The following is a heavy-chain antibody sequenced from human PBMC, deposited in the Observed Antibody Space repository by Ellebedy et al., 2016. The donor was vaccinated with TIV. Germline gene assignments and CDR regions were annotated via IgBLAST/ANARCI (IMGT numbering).Heavy chain of an antibody. CDR2: INRDATEA. D-gene: IGHD6-13*01. V-gene: IGHV3-7*03. CDR1: RFTFRNFW. Sequence: GESLKISCAASRFTFRNFWMAWVRQAPGKGLEWVANINRDATEAYYVDSVKGRFTISRDNGKDSLYLQMNNLRAEDTAVYYCARDRDSSSYNGRYYYYGLDIWGQGTAVSVSS. J-gene: IGHJ6*02. CDR3: ARDRDSSSYNGRYYYYGLDI.